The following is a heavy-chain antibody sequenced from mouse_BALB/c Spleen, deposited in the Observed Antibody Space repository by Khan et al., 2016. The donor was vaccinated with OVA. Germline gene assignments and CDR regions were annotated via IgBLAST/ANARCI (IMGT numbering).Heavy chain of an antibody. D-gene: IGHD2-14*01. CDR3: ARYRFGYAMDY. Sequence: QVQLKESGPGLVAPSQSLSITCTVSGFSLTNYRVHWVRQPPGKGLEWLVVIWSDGYTTYNSALKSRLSISKDNSKSQVFLKMNSLQTDDTAIYXCARYRFGYAMDYWGQGTSVTVSS. J-gene: IGHJ4*01. CDR2: IWSDGYT. V-gene: IGHV2-6*02. CDR1: GFSLTNYR.